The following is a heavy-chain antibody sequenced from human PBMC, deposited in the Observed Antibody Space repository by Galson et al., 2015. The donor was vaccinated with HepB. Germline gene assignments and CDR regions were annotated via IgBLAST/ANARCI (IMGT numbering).Heavy chain of an antibody. CDR1: GFTFSSYS. J-gene: IGHJ1*01. Sequence: SLRLSCAASGFTFSSYSMNWVRQAPGKGLEWVSSISSSRNYINYADLVKGRFTISRDNAKNSLYLQMNSLRAEDTAVYYCARDNKEYCSGTSCYTTEYFQYWGQGTLVTVSS. V-gene: IGHV3-21*01. CDR2: ISSSRNYI. CDR3: ARDNKEYCSGTSCYTTEYFQY. D-gene: IGHD2-2*02.